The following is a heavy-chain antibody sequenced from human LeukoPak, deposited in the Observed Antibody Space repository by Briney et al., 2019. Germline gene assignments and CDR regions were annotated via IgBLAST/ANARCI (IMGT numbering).Heavy chain of an antibody. J-gene: IGHJ4*02. D-gene: IGHD6-13*01. Sequence: SETLSLTCAVYGGSFSGYYWSWIRQPPGKGLEWIGEINHSGSTNYNPSLKSRVTISVDTSKNQFSLKLSSVTAADTAVYYCARKSPPYSSSRFDYWGQGTLVTVSS. V-gene: IGHV4-34*01. CDR3: ARKSPPYSSSRFDY. CDR1: GGSFSGYY. CDR2: INHSGST.